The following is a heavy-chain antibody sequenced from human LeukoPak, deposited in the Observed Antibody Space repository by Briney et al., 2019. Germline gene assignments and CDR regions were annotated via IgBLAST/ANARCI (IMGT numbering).Heavy chain of an antibody. V-gene: IGHV4-59*01. CDR2: VYHSGST. J-gene: IGHJ4*02. Sequence: TASETLSLTCTVSGVSISNYYGSWIRQPPGKGLEWIGFVYHSGSTTYNTSLKSRVTISLDTSKNQFSLKMSSVTAADTAVYYCATGISRWTQLDIWGQGTLVTVSS. CDR3: ATGISRWTQLDI. CDR1: GVSISNYY. D-gene: IGHD5-18*01.